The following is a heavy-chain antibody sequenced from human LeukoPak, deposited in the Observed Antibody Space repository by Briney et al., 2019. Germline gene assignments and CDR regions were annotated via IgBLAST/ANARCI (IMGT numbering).Heavy chain of an antibody. CDR1: GDSVSSISVT. J-gene: IGHJ5*02. CDR3: ARRLTQYDCFDP. V-gene: IGHV6-1*01. Sequence: SQTLSLTCAIFGDSVSSISVTWNWIGQSPSRGLEWLGRTYYRSTWYNDYAVSVRGRITVNPDTSKNQFSLHLNSVTPEDTAVYYCARRLTQYDCFDPWGQGILVTVSS. D-gene: IGHD2-2*01. CDR2: TYYRSTWYN.